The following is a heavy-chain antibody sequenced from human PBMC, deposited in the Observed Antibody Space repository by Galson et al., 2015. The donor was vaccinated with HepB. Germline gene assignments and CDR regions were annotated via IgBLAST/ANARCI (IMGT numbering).Heavy chain of an antibody. CDR3: AREPHTGMSYYGVDV. V-gene: IGHV4-31*03. J-gene: IGHJ6*02. CDR1: GGSISSGGYY. Sequence: TLSLTCTVSGGSISSGGYYWIWIRQHPGKGLEWIGYIYYTGTTYYNPSLKSRLTISLDTSKNQISLRLASVTAADTAVYYCAREPHTGMSYYGVDVWGQGTTVTVSS. CDR2: IYYTGTT. D-gene: IGHD6-13*01.